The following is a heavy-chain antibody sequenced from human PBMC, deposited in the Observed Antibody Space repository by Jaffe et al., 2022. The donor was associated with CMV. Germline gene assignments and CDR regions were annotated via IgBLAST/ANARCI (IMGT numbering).Heavy chain of an antibody. V-gene: IGHV3-48*02. CDR2: ISSSSSTI. Sequence: EVQLVESGGGLVQPGGSLRLSCAASGFTFSSYSMNWVRQAPGKGLEWVSYISSSSSTIYYADSVKGRFTISRDNAKNSLYLQMNSLRDEDTAVYYCARGGDWGGYYYYYGMDVWGQGTTVTVSS. D-gene: IGHD3-10*01. J-gene: IGHJ6*02. CDR3: ARGGDWGGYYYYYGMDV. CDR1: GFTFSSYS.